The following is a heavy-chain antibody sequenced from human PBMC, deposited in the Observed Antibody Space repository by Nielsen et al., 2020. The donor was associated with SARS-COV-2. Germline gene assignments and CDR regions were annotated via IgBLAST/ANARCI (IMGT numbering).Heavy chain of an antibody. J-gene: IGHJ6*02. CDR2: ISGSGDST. Sequence: WIRQPPGKGLEWVSTISGSGDSTNYGDSVRGRFTISRDNSKNTLYLQMNSLRAEDTAVYYCAKYDSSGYYYEVYYGMDVWGQGTTVTVSS. D-gene: IGHD3-22*01. V-gene: IGHV3-23*01. CDR3: AKYDSSGYYYEVYYGMDV.